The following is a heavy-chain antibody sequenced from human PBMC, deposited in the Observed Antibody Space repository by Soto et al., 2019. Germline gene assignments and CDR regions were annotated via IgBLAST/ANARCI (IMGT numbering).Heavy chain of an antibody. CDR3: ASVPIESIAAHFAS. Sequence: PSETLSLTCTVSGGSISSGGYYWSWVRQQAGKGLEWVGYIYYSGSTNYNPALKRRVTTSVDTSKNQFSLKLSSVTAADTAVYYCASVPIESIAAHFASWGQGTLVTVSS. V-gene: IGHV4-61*08. CDR1: GGSISSGGYY. J-gene: IGHJ4*02. D-gene: IGHD6-6*01. CDR2: IYYSGST.